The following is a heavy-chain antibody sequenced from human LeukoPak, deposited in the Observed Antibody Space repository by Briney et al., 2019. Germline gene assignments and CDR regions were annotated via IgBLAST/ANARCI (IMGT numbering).Heavy chain of an antibody. V-gene: IGHV3-23*01. D-gene: IGHD3-16*01. CDR1: GFTFSSYA. CDR3: AKLGGQQVYNYYVAV. Sequence: PGGSPRLSCAASGFTFSSYAMSWVRQAPGKGLEWVSGIIDNGDITYYANSVRGRFTISRDNSKNTLYLQMNSLRAEDTAVYYCAKLGGQQVYNYYVAVWGKGTTVAVSS. J-gene: IGHJ6*03. CDR2: IIDNGDIT.